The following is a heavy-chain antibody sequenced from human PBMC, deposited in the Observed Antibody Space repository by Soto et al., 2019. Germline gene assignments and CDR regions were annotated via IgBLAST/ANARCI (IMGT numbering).Heavy chain of an antibody. CDR3: ARDKDRPQLGGNYYYIMDV. CDR1: GGSFSTAA. CDR2: IGPIFRTA. Sequence: QVQVVQSGAEVKKPGSSVKVSCKASGGSFSTAAISWVRQAPGQGLEWMGGIGPIFRTADYAQTFQGRVTITADESTSTAYLELSSLRSEDTAVYYCARDKDRPQLGGNYYYIMDVWGQGTTVTVSS. D-gene: IGHD3-3*02. J-gene: IGHJ6*02. V-gene: IGHV1-69*12.